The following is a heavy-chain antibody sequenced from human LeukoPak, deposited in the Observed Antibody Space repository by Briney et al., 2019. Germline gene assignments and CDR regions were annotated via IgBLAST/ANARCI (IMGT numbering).Heavy chain of an antibody. Sequence: SETLSLTCAVYGGSFSGYYWSWIRQPPGKGLEWIGYIYYSGSTYYNPSLKSRVTISVDTSKNQFSLKLSSVTAADTAVYYCASYSGYGGIYDYWGQGTLVTVSS. CDR3: ASYSGYGGIYDY. V-gene: IGHV4-30-4*08. D-gene: IGHD5-12*01. CDR2: IYYSGST. CDR1: GGSFSGYY. J-gene: IGHJ4*02.